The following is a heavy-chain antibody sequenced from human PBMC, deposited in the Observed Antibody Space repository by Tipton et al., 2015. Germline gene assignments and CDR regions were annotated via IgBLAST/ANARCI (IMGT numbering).Heavy chain of an antibody. CDR3: ARETTYYYDSSGGPVNYFDY. Sequence: QLVQSGAEVKKPGASVKVSCKASGYTFTSYGINWVRQAPGQGLEWMGWISAYNGNTSYAQKLRGRVTMTTDTSTSTAYMELRSLRSDDTAVYYCARETTYYYDSSGGPVNYFDYWGQGTLVTVSS. D-gene: IGHD3-22*01. V-gene: IGHV1-18*01. CDR2: ISAYNGNT. J-gene: IGHJ4*02. CDR1: GYTFTSYG.